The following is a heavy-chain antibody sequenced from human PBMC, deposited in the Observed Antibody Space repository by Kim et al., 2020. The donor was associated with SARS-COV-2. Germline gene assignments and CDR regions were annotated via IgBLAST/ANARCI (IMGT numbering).Heavy chain of an antibody. CDR3: ARGGTIFGVVTRPFDY. Sequence: PSLQRRVTISVDTSKNQFSLKLSSVTAADTAVYYCARGGTIFGVVTRPFDYWGQGTLVTVSS. J-gene: IGHJ4*02. D-gene: IGHD3-3*01. V-gene: IGHV4-31*02.